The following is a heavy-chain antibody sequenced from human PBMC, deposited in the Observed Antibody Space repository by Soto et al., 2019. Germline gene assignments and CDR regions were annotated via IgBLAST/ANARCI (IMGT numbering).Heavy chain of an antibody. V-gene: IGHV1-3*01. J-gene: IGHJ4*02. D-gene: IGHD3-9*01. CDR3: ARVPPTDWLPPQYDY. CDR2: INAGNGNT. Sequence: ASVKVSCKASGYTFTSYAMHWVRQAPGQRLEWMGWINAGNGNTKYSQKFQGRVTITRDTSASTAYMELSSLRSEDTAVYYCARVPPTDWLPPQYDYWGQGTLVTVSS. CDR1: GYTFTSYA.